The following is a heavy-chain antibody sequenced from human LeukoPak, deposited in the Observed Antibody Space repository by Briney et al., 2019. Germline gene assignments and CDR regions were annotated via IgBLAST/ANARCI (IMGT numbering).Heavy chain of an antibody. CDR3: ARAPVYYDESRGHLKISNWYLDL. CDR2: ISGSGGST. V-gene: IGHV3-23*01. CDR1: GFTFSSYA. J-gene: IGHJ2*01. D-gene: IGHD3-22*01. Sequence: GGSLRLSCAASGFTFSSYAMSWVRQAPGKGLEWVSSISGSGGSTYYADSVKGRFTISRDNAKNSLYLQMNSPRAEDTAVFYCARAPVYYDESRGHLKISNWYLDLWGRGTLVTVSS.